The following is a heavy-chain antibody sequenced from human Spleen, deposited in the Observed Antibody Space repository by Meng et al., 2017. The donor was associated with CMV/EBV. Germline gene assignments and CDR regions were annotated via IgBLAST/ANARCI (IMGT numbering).Heavy chain of an antibody. CDR3: ASDSSGYYYAF. CDR2: IKGKTDGGTT. D-gene: IGHD3-22*01. J-gene: IGHJ4*02. Sequence: GESLKISCAASGFTFSNAWMSWVRQAPGKGLEWVGRIKGKTDGGTTDYAAPVKGRFTISRDDSKNTLYLQMNNLRAEDTAVYYCASDSSGYYYAFWGQGTLVTVSS. CDR1: GFTFSNAW. V-gene: IGHV3-15*01.